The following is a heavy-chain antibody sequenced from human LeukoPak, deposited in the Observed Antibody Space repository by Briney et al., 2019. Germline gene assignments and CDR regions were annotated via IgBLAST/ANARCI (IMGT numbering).Heavy chain of an antibody. V-gene: IGHV4-34*01. J-gene: IGHJ4*02. CDR1: GGSISSYY. CDR3: ARGGIAARRYFDY. CDR2: INHSGST. D-gene: IGHD6-6*01. Sequence: SETLSLTCTVSGGSISSYYWSWIRQPPGKGLEWIGEINHSGSTNYNPSLKSRVTISVDTSKNQFSLKLSSVTAADTAVYYCARGGIAARRYFDYWGQGTLVTVSS.